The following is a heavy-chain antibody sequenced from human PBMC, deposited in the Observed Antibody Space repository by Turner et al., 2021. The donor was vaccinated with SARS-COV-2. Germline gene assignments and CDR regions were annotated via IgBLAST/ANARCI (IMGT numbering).Heavy chain of an antibody. CDR3: AKALNGGTSPIISD. V-gene: IGHV3-23*01. D-gene: IGHD2-15*01. CDR2: ISGSGVTR. J-gene: IGHJ4*02. Sequence: EVQVLESGGGLVQPGGSLRLSCAVPGVPFKNYAMSWVRQAPGKGLEWVSLISGSGVTRYYTDSVKGRFTISRDNSKNTLFLQMNSLRGEDTATYYCAKALNGGTSPIISDWGQGSLVTVSS. CDR1: GVPFKNYA.